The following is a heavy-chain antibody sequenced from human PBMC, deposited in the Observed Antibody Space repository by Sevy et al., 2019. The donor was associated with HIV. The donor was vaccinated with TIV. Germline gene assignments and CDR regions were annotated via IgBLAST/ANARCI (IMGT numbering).Heavy chain of an antibody. Sequence: GGSLRLSCAASGFTFSSYAMSWVRQAPGKGLEWVSAISGSGGSTYYADSVKGRFTISRDNSKNTLYLQMNSLRAEDTAVYYCARQYSSSWYGWFDPWGQGTLVTVSS. J-gene: IGHJ5*02. D-gene: IGHD6-13*01. CDR3: ARQYSSSWYGWFDP. CDR2: ISGSGGST. CDR1: GFTFSSYA. V-gene: IGHV3-23*01.